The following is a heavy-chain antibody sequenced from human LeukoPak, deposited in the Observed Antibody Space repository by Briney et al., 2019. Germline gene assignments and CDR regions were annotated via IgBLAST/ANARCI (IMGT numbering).Heavy chain of an antibody. CDR3: ARWYYDFWSGYYTGIGWFDP. J-gene: IGHJ5*02. CDR2: IYYSGST. V-gene: IGHV4-59*01. Sequence: SETLSLTCTVSGGSISSYYWSWIRQPPGKGLEWIGYIYYSGSTNYNLSLKSRVTISVDTSKNQFSLKLSSVTAADTAVYYCARWYYDFWSGYYTGIGWFDPWGQGTLVTVSS. D-gene: IGHD3-3*01. CDR1: GGSISSYY.